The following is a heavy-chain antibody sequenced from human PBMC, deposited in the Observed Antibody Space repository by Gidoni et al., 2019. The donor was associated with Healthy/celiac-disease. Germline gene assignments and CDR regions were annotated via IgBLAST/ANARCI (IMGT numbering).Heavy chain of an antibody. J-gene: IGHJ4*02. CDR1: GGSISSYY. D-gene: IGHD5-12*01. CDR3: ARGRWLQPFDY. CDR2: IYYSGST. Sequence: QVQLQESGPGLVKPSETLSLTCTVSGGSISSYYWSWIRPPPGKGLEWIGYIYYSGSTNYNPSLKSRVTISVDTSKNQFSLKLSSVTAADTAVYYCARGRWLQPFDYWGQGTLVTVSS. V-gene: IGHV4-59*01.